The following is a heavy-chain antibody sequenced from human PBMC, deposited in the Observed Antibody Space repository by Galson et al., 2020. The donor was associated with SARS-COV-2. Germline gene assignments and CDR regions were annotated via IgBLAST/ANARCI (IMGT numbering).Heavy chain of an antibody. CDR1: GGSITNYY. V-gene: IGHV4-59*08. J-gene: IGHJ6*02. CDR3: ARRRDYYYGMDV. Sequence: SETLSLTCTVSGGSITNYYWSWIRQPPGKGLECIGYIYYSGSTNYNPSLKSRVTISVDTSKNQFSLKLRSVTAADTAVYYCARRRDYYYGMDVWGQGTTVTVSS. CDR2: IYYSGST.